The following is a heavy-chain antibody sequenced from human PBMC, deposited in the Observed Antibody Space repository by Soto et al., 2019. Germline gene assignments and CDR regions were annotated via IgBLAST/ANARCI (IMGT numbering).Heavy chain of an antibody. CDR3: ARGLVVVSATYWYFDL. J-gene: IGHJ2*01. Sequence: QVQLVQSGAEVKKPGASVKVSCKASGDTFTSDDINWVRQAAGQGLEWIGWMNPNSGKAVYAQKLQGRVTMAGNTSIITAYMELSSLRSDDTAVYFCARGLVVVSATYWYFDLWGRGTLVTVSS. CDR1: GDTFTSDD. V-gene: IGHV1-8*01. D-gene: IGHD2-15*01. CDR2: MNPNSGKA.